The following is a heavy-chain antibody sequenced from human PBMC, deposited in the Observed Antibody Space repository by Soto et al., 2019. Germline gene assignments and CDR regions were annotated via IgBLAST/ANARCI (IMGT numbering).Heavy chain of an antibody. CDR1: GFTFSSYG. J-gene: IGHJ6*02. D-gene: IGHD1-1*01. V-gene: IGHV3-21*01. Sequence: EVQLVESGGGLVKPGGSLRLSCVGSGFTFSSYGLHWVRQAPGKGQEWVSSISSRSSYIYYADSVKGRFTISRDNAKRSLFLQMNTLRAEDTAMYYCASGWQLKDYYAMDVWGQGTTVTVSS. CDR3: ASGWQLKDYYAMDV. CDR2: ISSRSSYI.